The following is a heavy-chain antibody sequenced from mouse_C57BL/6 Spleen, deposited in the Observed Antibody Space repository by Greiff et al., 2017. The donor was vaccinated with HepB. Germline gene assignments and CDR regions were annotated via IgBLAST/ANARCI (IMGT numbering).Heavy chain of an antibody. CDR3: ARRGQLRLRAYAMDY. V-gene: IGHV1-55*01. J-gene: IGHJ4*01. Sequence: QVHVKQPGAELVKPGASVKMSCKASGYTFTSYWITWVKQRPGQGLEWIGDIYPGSGSTNYNEKFKSKATLTVDTSSSTAYMQLSSLTSEDSAVYYCARRGQLRLRAYAMDYWGQGTSVTVSS. CDR2: IYPGSGST. D-gene: IGHD3-2*02. CDR1: GYTFTSYW.